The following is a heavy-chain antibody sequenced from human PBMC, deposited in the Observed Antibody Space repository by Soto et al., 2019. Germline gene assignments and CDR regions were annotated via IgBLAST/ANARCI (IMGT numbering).Heavy chain of an antibody. V-gene: IGHV1-69*04. J-gene: IGHJ4*01. Sequence: SVKVSCKASGYTFTSYGISWVRQAPGQGLEWMGRIIPILGIANYAQKFQGRVTITADKSTSTAYMELSSLRSEDTAVYYCARDRGGTMVRGVIIRGPDFDYWG. D-gene: IGHD3-10*01. CDR1: GYTFTSYG. CDR2: IIPILGIA. CDR3: ARDRGGTMVRGVIIRGPDFDY.